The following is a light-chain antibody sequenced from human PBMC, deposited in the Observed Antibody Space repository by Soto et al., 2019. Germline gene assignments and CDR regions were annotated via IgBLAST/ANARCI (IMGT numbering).Light chain of an antibody. Sequence: DIQMTQSPSSLSASVGDRGTLTCRASQSISSYLNWYQQKPGKAPKLLIYAASSLQSGVPSRFSGSGSGTDFTLTISSLQPEDFATYYCQQSYSTPRTVGQGTRLEIK. CDR2: AAS. V-gene: IGKV1-39*01. CDR1: QSISSY. J-gene: IGKJ5*01. CDR3: QQSYSTPRT.